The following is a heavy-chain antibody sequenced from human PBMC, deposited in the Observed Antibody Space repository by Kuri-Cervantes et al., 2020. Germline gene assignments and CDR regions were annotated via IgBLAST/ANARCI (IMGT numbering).Heavy chain of an antibody. CDR1: GFTLSRYA. Sequence: GESLKISCAASGFTLSRYAMHWVRQAPGKGLEWVAVFTYEGSDRYYADSVKGRFIISGDNSKNTLDLQMNSLRAEDTAVYYCAREVDAFDLWGQGTMVTVSS. CDR3: AREVDAFDL. CDR2: FTYEGSDR. J-gene: IGHJ3*01. V-gene: IGHV3-30*01.